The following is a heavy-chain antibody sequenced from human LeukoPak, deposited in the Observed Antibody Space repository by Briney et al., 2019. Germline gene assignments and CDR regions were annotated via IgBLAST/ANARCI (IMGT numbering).Heavy chain of an antibody. V-gene: IGHV1-18*01. CDR2: ISAYNGNT. D-gene: IGHD3-22*01. Sequence: ASVKVSCKASGYTFTSYGISWVRQAPGQGLEWMGWISAYNGNTNYAQKLQGRVTMTTDTSTSTAYMELRSLRSDDTAVYYCAGISSGYYADDALDIWGQGTMVTVSS. J-gene: IGHJ3*02. CDR1: GYTFTSYG. CDR3: AGISSGYYADDALDI.